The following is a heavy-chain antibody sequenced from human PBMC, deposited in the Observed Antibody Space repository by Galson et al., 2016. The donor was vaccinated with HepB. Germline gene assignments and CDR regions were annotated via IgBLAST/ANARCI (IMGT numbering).Heavy chain of an antibody. J-gene: IGHJ4*02. CDR1: GFTFSSYT. CDR2: IRGRDASP. D-gene: IGHD3-9*01. V-gene: IGHV3-23*01. CDR3: AIVPTYYNILIGPPFDC. Sequence: SLRLSCAASGFTFSSYTMTWVRHAPGQGLEWVSSIRGRDASPYYAASVKGRFAISRANSKNTLYLPMNSLRAGDTAVYYCAIVPTYYNILIGPPFDCWVQGALVTVSS.